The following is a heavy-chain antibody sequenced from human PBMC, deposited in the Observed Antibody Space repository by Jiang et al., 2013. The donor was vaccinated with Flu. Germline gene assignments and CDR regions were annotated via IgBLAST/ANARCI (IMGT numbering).Heavy chain of an antibody. CDR1: GFSLSTSGVA. D-gene: IGHD1-26*01. CDR2: IYWDGDR. J-gene: IGHJ4*02. CDR3: AHKEERLLYYFDY. Sequence: KPTQTLTLTCTFSGFSLSTSGVAVGWLRQPPGKALEWLALIYWDGDRRYSPSLKSRLTITEDISKNQVVLTMTNMDPVDTATYYCAHKEERLLYYFDYWGQGNPGHRLL. V-gene: IGHV2-5*02.